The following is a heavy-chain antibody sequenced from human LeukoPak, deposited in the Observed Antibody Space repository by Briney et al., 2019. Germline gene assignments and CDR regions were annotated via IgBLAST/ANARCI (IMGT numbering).Heavy chain of an antibody. CDR2: IDPSDSYT. J-gene: IGHJ5*02. CDR1: GYSFTSYW. Sequence: GESLKISCKGSGYSFTSYWISWVRQLPGKGLEWMWRIDPSDSYTNYSPSFQGHVTISADKSISTAYLQWSSLKASDTAMYYCARQGTPASKLWFGELYNWFDPWGQGTLVTVSS. V-gene: IGHV5-10-1*01. D-gene: IGHD3-10*01. CDR3: ARQGTPASKLWFGELYNWFDP.